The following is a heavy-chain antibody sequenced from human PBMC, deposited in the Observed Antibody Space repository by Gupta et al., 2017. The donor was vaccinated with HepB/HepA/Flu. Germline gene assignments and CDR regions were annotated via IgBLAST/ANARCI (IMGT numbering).Heavy chain of an antibody. J-gene: IGHJ4*02. Sequence: EAQLVESGGGLVQPGGSLRLSCVASGFIFSRNSMNWVRQAPGKGLEWVSYISSSSNTMYYGDSVKGRFTISRDNAQNSLYLQMNSLRDEDTAVYYCVRVRDSNHDYWGQGTLVTVSS. CDR1: GFIFSRNS. V-gene: IGHV3-48*02. CDR3: VRVRDSNHDY. CDR2: ISSSSNTM. D-gene: IGHD4-11*01.